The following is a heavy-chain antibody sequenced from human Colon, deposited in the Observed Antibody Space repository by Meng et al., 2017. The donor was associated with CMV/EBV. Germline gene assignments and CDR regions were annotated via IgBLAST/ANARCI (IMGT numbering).Heavy chain of an antibody. Sequence: SVKVSCKASGGTISRFAINWVRQAPSQGLEWLGGSIPILGTANYARKFLGRVTITTDESTNTAYMEMSSLTSEDTAVYFCARGFGLTTVTSYFDYWGQGTLVTVSS. CDR2: SIPILGTA. D-gene: IGHD4-17*01. CDR1: GGTISRFA. CDR3: ARGFGLTTVTSYFDY. V-gene: IGHV1-69*05. J-gene: IGHJ4*02.